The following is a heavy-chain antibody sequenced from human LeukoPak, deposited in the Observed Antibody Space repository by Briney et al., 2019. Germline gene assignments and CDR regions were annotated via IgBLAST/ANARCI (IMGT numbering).Heavy chain of an antibody. CDR1: GYTFTSYG. V-gene: IGHV1-18*01. CDR3: ARGTAVGKNWFDP. Sequence: ASVKVSCKASGYTFTSYGISWVRLAHGQGLEWMGWISAYNGNTNYAQKLQGRVTMTTDTSTSTAYMELRSLRSDDTAVYYCARGTAVGKNWFDPWGQGTLVSVSS. J-gene: IGHJ5*02. D-gene: IGHD6-19*01. CDR2: ISAYNGNT.